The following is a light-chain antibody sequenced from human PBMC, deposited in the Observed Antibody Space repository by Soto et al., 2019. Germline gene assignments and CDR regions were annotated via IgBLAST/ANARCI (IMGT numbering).Light chain of an antibody. CDR1: QSVSSNY. Sequence: EIVLTQSPGTLSLSTGERATLSCRASQSVSSNYLAWYQQKPGQAPRLLIYGASSRATGIPDRFSGSGSGTDFTLTISRLEPEDFAGYYFQQYDRSPWTFGQGTKVEVK. J-gene: IGKJ1*01. CDR3: QQYDRSPWT. V-gene: IGKV3-20*01. CDR2: GAS.